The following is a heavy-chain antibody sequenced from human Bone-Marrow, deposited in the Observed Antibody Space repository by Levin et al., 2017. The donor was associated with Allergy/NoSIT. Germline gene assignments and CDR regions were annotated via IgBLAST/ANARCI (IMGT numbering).Heavy chain of an antibody. CDR2: IKYDGSER. CDR1: GFTFSTYW. V-gene: IGHV3-7*01. CDR3: ARDKGDCSGGSCYSVCVY. D-gene: IGHD2-15*01. Sequence: PGGSLRLSCEASGFTFSTYWMDWVRQAPGKGLEWVAKIKYDGSERQYVDSVKGRFTISRDNAKNSLYLQMNSLRVEDTAVYYCARDKGDCSGGSCYSVCVYWGNGPQDAV. J-gene: IGHJ4*01.